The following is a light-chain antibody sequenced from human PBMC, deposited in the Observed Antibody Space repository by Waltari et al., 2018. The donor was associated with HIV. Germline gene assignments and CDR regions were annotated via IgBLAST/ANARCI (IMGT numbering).Light chain of an antibody. CDR3: AAWDDSLNGVV. V-gene: IGLV1-44*01. CDR1: SSNIGSNT. Sequence: QSVLTQPPSASGTPGQRVTISCSGSSSNIGSNTVNWYQQLPGTAPKLLIYSNNPRPSAVPDRLSGSTAVTSASLAISGLQSEDEADYYCAAWDDSLNGVVFGGGTKLTVL. CDR2: SNN. J-gene: IGLJ2*01.